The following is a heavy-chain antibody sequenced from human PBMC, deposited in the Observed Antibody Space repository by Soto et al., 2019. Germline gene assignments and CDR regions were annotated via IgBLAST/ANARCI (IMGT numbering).Heavy chain of an antibody. J-gene: IGHJ4*02. V-gene: IGHV3-48*01. D-gene: IGHD3-22*01. Sequence: GGSLRLSCAVPGFTFITYSMNWVRQAPEKGLEWVSYISSSSSTIYYADSVKGRFTISRDNVKNSLYLQMNSLRAEDTAVYGWARDDSSGYSFDYWGQGTLVTVSS. CDR1: GFTFITYS. CDR2: ISSSSSTI. CDR3: ARDDSSGYSFDY.